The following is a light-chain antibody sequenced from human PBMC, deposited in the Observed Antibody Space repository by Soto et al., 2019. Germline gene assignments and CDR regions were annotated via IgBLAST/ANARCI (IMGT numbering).Light chain of an antibody. J-gene: IGKJ1*01. CDR1: QSISVW. CDR2: KAS. CDR3: QQYNSYSPT. Sequence: DIQMTQSPSTLSASVGDRVTITCRASQSISVWLAWYQQKAGKAPNVLIYKASRLESGVPSRFSGSGSETEFTLTISGLQPGDSATYYCQQYNSYSPTFGQGTKVEVK. V-gene: IGKV1-5*03.